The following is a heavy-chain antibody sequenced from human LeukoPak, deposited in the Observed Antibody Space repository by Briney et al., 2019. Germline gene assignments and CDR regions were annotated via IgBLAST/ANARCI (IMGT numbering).Heavy chain of an antibody. CDR3: ARRDTNYGDYVGYFDY. CDR2: IYHSGST. Sequence: SETLSHTCAVSGYSISSGYYWGWIRQPPGKGLEWIGSIYHSGSTYYNPSLKSRVTISVDTSKNQFSLKLSSVTAADTAVYYCARRDTNYGDYVGYFDYWGQGTLVTVSS. V-gene: IGHV4-38-2*01. D-gene: IGHD4-17*01. J-gene: IGHJ4*02. CDR1: GYSISSGYY.